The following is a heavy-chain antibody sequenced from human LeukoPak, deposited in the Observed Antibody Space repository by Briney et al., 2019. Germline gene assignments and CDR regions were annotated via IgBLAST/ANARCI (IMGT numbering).Heavy chain of an antibody. D-gene: IGHD2-15*01. CDR2: ISGSGGET. CDR3: ASRPGDINKRYVAFDY. V-gene: IGHV3-23*01. Sequence: GGSLRLSCAASGFTFRSYAMNWVRQAPGKGLEWVSVISGSGGETYYADSVKGRFTISRDNSKNTLYLQMNSLRGEDTAVYYCASRPGDINKRYVAFDYWSQGTLVTVSS. J-gene: IGHJ4*02. CDR1: GFTFRSYA.